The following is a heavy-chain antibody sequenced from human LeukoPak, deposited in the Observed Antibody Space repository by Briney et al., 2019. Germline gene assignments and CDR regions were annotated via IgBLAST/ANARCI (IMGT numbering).Heavy chain of an antibody. J-gene: IGHJ5*02. D-gene: IGHD5-18*01. CDR2: IRSQAHGGTT. Sequence: PGGSLRLSCAASGFIFGGFAMAWVRQAPGKGLEWVGFIRSQAHGGTTEYAASVKGRFTISRDDSKSIAYLQMNSLKTDDTALYYCIRHRHSFNWFDPWGQGTLVTVSS. CDR1: GFIFGGFA. CDR3: IRHRHSFNWFDP. V-gene: IGHV3-49*04.